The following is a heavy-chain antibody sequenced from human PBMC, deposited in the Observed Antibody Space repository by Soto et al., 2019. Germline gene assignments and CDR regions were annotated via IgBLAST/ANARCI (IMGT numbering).Heavy chain of an antibody. CDR3: AKTVGGYAGFDY. V-gene: IGHV3-23*01. Sequence: GGSLRLSCAASGFTFSSYAMSWVRQAPGKGLEWVSAISGGGGSTYYADSVKGRFTISRDNSKNTLFLQKNSLRAEDTAVYYCAKTVGGYAGFDYWGQGTLVTVSS. CDR2: ISGGGGST. CDR1: GFTFSSYA. J-gene: IGHJ4*02. D-gene: IGHD5-12*01.